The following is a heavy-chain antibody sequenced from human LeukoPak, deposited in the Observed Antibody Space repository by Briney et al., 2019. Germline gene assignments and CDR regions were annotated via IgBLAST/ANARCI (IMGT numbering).Heavy chain of an antibody. CDR1: GGTFSSFA. CDR2: IIPILGIP. Sequence: SVKVSCQASGGTFSSFAVSWVRQAPGQGLEWMGRIIPILGIPNYAHKFQGSVTLTADESTNTVYMELSSLRSEDTAVYYCARESNPIYCTNGVCPIDSWGQGTLVIVSS. D-gene: IGHD2-8*01. J-gene: IGHJ4*02. V-gene: IGHV1-69*04. CDR3: ARESNPIYCTNGVCPIDS.